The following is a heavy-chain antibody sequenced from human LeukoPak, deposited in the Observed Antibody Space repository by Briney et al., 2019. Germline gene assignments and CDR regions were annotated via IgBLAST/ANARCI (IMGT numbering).Heavy chain of an antibody. CDR1: GFTFSSYA. Sequence: GGSLRLSCAASGFTFSSYAMSWARQAPGKGLEWVSGISGSSGSTFYADSVKDRFIISRDNSKNTLYLQMNSLRAGDTAVYYCAKDTHTRPRYYFDYWGQGTLVTVSS. V-gene: IGHV3-23*01. J-gene: IGHJ4*02. CDR3: AKDTHTRPRYYFDY. CDR2: ISGSSGST.